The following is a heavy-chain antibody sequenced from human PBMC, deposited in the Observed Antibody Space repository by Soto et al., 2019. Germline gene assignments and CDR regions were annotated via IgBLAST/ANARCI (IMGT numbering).Heavy chain of an antibody. CDR3: ARDWVGTFVGIAAPRRYYYYGMDV. V-gene: IGHV4-4*07. D-gene: IGHD6-25*01. CDR1: GGSISSYY. Sequence: SETLSLTCTVSGGSISSYYWSGIRQPAGKGLEWIGRIYTSGSTKYNPSLKSRVTMSVDPSKNKFSLKLSSGTAADPAVYSCARDWVGTFVGIAAPRRYYYYGMDVWGQGTTVTVSS. CDR2: IYTSGST. J-gene: IGHJ6*02.